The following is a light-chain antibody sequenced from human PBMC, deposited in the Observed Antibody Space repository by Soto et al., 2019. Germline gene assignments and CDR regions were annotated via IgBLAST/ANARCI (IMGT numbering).Light chain of an antibody. CDR1: QTISLF. CDR3: QQSYNTPPIT. Sequence: IQMTQSPSSLSASVGDRVTITCRASQTISLFLNWYQQKPGTAPKLLIYAASNLQSGVPSRFSGSGSGTDFTLTINNLQPEDFATYYCQQSYNTPPITLAKGHDWTLN. J-gene: IGKJ5*01. V-gene: IGKV1-39*01. CDR2: AAS.